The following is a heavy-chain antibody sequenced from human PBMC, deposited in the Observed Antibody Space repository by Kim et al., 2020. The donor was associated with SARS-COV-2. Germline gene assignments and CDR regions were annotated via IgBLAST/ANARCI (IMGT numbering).Heavy chain of an antibody. Sequence: SETLSLTCAVYGGSFSGYYWSWIRQPPGKGLEWIGEINHSGSTNYNPSLKSRVTISVDTSKNQFSLKLSSVTAADTAVYYCARRGYSYGHNFDYWGQGTLVTVSS. CDR3: ARRGYSYGHNFDY. J-gene: IGHJ4*02. CDR1: GGSFSGYY. V-gene: IGHV4-34*01. D-gene: IGHD5-18*01. CDR2: INHSGST.